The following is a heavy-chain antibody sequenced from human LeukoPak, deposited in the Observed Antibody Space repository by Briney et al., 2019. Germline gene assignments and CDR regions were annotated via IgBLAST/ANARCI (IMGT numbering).Heavy chain of an antibody. Sequence: SETLSLTCTVSGGSISSSSYYWGWIRQPPGKGLEWIGSIYYSGSTYYNPSLKSRVTISVDTSKNQFSLKLSSVTAADTAVYYCARSWLVYYWYYGMDVWGQGTTVTVSS. CDR3: ARSWLVYYWYYGMDV. CDR1: GGSISSSSYY. CDR2: IYYSGST. J-gene: IGHJ6*02. D-gene: IGHD5/OR15-5a*01. V-gene: IGHV4-39*07.